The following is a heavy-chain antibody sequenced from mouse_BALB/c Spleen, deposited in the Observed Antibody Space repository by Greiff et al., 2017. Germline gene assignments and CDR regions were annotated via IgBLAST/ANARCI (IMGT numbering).Heavy chain of an antibody. J-gene: IGHJ2*01. CDR2: IRLKSNNYAT. Sequence: EVKVVESGGGLVQPGGSMKLSCVASGFTFSNYWMNWVRQSPEKGLEWVAEIRLKSNNYATHYAESVKGRFTISRDDSKSSVYLQMNNLRAEDTGIYYCTRPNYRYDEGFDYWGQGTTLTVSS. CDR3: TRPNYRYDEGFDY. D-gene: IGHD2-14*01. V-gene: IGHV6-6*02. CDR1: GFTFSNYW.